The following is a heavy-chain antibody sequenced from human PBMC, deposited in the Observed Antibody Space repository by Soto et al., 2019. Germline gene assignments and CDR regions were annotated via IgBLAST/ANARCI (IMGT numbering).Heavy chain of an antibody. CDR3: TRHSHSGWQEY. CDR1: GGSISGSNSYY. J-gene: IGHJ4*02. Sequence: QLQLQESGPGLVKPSETLSLTCSVSGGSISGSNSYYWAWIRQPPGKGLEWIGSVYYSGNTYYGPSLKSRVNLSVDTAQSQFSLKLNSVSAADTALYYCTRHSHSGWQEYWGQGILVTVSS. CDR2: VYYSGNT. V-gene: IGHV4-39*01. D-gene: IGHD5-12*01.